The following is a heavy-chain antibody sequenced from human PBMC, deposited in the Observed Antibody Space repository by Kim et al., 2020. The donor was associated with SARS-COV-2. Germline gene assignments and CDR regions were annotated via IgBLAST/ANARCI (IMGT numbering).Heavy chain of an antibody. CDR3: AGLGSSGSLYYYYYYGMDV. J-gene: IGHJ6*02. D-gene: IGHD3-10*01. Sequence: GESLKISCKGSGYSFTSYWNGWVRQMPGKGLEWVGIIYPGGSDTRYSPSFQGQVTISADKTISTAYLQWSNLQASDTARYYCAGLGSSGSLYYYYYYGMDVWGQGTPVTVSS. CDR1: GYSFTSYW. V-gene: IGHV5-51*01. CDR2: IYPGGSDT.